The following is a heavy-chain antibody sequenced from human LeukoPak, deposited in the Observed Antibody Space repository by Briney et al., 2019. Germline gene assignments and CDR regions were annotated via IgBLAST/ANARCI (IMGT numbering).Heavy chain of an antibody. CDR2: INHSGST. CDR1: GGSFSGYY. CDR3: ARGVNSYYCDSSGYFDY. J-gene: IGHJ4*02. Sequence: NPSETLSLTCAVYGGSFSGYYWSWIRQPPGKGLEWIGEINHSGSTNYNPSLKSRVTISVDTSKNQFSLKLSSVTAADTAVYYCARGVNSYYCDSSGYFDYWGQGTLVTVSS. V-gene: IGHV4-34*01. D-gene: IGHD3-22*01.